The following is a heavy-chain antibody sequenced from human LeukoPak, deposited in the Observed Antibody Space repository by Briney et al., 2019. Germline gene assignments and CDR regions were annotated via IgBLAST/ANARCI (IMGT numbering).Heavy chain of an antibody. Sequence: GGSLRLSCAASGFTFSSYSMNWVRQAPGKGLEWVSSISSSSSYIYYADSVKGRFTISRDNAKNSLYLQMNSMRAEDTAVYYCAKDWIVGATGHWGQGTLVTVSS. CDR2: ISSSSSYI. J-gene: IGHJ4*02. D-gene: IGHD1-26*01. CDR1: GFTFSSYS. CDR3: AKDWIVGATGH. V-gene: IGHV3-21*01.